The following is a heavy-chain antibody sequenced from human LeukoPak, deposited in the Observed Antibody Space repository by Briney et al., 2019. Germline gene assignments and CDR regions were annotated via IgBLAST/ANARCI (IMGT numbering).Heavy chain of an antibody. CDR2: INPNSGGT. J-gene: IGHJ4*02. CDR1: GYTFTGYY. Sequence: ASVKVSCKASGYTFTGYYMHWVRQAPGQGLEWMGWINPNSGGTNYAQKSQGWVTMTRDTSISTAYMELSRLRSDDTAVYYCARGAWLVDFDYWGQGTLVTVSS. CDR3: ARGAWLVDFDY. V-gene: IGHV1-2*04. D-gene: IGHD6-19*01.